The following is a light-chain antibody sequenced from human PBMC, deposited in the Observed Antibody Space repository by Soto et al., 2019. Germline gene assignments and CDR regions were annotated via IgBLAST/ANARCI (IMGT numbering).Light chain of an antibody. V-gene: IGLV2-23*02. CDR1: SSDIGRYNL. J-gene: IGLJ2*01. CDR2: DVT. Sequence: QSALAQPASVSGSPGQSITISCTGTSSDIGRYNLVSWYQQYPGKAPKLVIYDVTKRPSGVSDRFSASKSGNTASLTISGLQAEDEADYYCCSHAGRGSDLFGGGTKLTVL. CDR3: CSHAGRGSDL.